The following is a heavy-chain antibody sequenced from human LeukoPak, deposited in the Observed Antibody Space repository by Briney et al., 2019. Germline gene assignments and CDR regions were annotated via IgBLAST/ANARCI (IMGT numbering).Heavy chain of an antibody. V-gene: IGHV3-74*01. CDR3: ARPSAAGPYFDY. D-gene: IGHD6-13*01. CDR1: GFTFSSYW. CDR2: INTDGRST. Sequence: GGSLRLSCAASGFTFSSYWMHWVRQAPGKGLVWVSHINTDGRSTGHADSVKGRFTISRDNAKNTLYLQMNGLRAEDTAVYYCARPSAAGPYFDYWGQGTLVTVSP. J-gene: IGHJ4*02.